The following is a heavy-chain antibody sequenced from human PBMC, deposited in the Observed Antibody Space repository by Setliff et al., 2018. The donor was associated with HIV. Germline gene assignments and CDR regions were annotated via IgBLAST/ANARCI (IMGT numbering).Heavy chain of an antibody. D-gene: IGHD1-1*01. Sequence: GGSLRLSCAASGFTFSNYGMTWVRQAPGKGLEWVSYISSSSGTIKHYADSVEGRFTISRDNAKNSLYLQMNSLRAEDTAVYYCARYARVPQFWGQGTLVTVSS. V-gene: IGHV3-48*01. CDR3: ARYARVPQF. CDR1: GFTFSNYG. J-gene: IGHJ4*02. CDR2: ISSSSGTIK.